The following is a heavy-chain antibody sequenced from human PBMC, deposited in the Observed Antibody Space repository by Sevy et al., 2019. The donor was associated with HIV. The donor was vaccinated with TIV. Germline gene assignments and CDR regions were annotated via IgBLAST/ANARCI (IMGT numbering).Heavy chain of an antibody. V-gene: IGHV4-39*01. D-gene: IGHD3-9*01. CDR1: GGSISSSSYY. J-gene: IGHJ5*02. Sequence: SETLSLTCTVSGGSISSSSYYWGWIRQPPGKGLEWIGSIYYSGSTYYNPSLKSRVTISVDTSKNQFSLKLSSVTAAETAVYYCARHERGPTYYDILTGYSAKSRPNWFDPWGQGTLVTVSS. CDR2: IYYSGST. CDR3: ARHERGPTYYDILTGYSAKSRPNWFDP.